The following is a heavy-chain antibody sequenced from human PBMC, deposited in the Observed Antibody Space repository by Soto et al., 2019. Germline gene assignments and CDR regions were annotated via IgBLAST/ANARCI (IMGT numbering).Heavy chain of an antibody. D-gene: IGHD3-3*01. V-gene: IGHV4-4*02. Sequence: QVQLQESGPGLVKPSGTLSLTCAVSGGSISSSNWWSWVRQPPGKGLEWIGEIYHSGSTNYNPSLKSRVTISVDKSKNQFSLKLSSVTAADTAVYYCARGGGRGNFWSGYSDFDYWGQGTLVTVSS. CDR1: GGSISSSNW. CDR3: ARGGGRGNFWSGYSDFDY. J-gene: IGHJ4*02. CDR2: IYHSGST.